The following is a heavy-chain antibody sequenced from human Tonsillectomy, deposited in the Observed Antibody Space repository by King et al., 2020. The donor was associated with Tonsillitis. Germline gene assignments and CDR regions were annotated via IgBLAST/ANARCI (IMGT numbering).Heavy chain of an antibody. CDR1: GFTFSDYY. J-gene: IGHJ4*02. D-gene: IGHD6-19*01. CDR3: VGEGSGWSRGY. V-gene: IGHV3-11*01. Sequence: VQLVESGGGLVKPGGSLRLSCAASGFTFSDYYMSWIRQAPGKGLEWGSYISSSGSTIYYSDYVKGRFTISRGNAKNSLYLQMNSLRADDTAVYYCVGEGSGWSRGYWGQGTLVTVSS. CDR2: ISSSGSTI.